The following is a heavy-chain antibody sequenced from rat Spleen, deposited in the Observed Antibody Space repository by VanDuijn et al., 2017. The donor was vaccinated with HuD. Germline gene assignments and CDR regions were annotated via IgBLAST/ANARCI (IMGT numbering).Heavy chain of an antibody. CDR1: GFIFSDYA. CDR2: ISYDGRST. Sequence: EVQLVESGGGLVQPSRSLKLSCAASGFIFSDYAMGWVRQGPTKGLEWVALISYDGRSTYYRDSVQGRFTISRDNAKNTLYLQMDSLRSEDTATYFCVRYFDDWGQGVMVTVSS. J-gene: IGHJ2*01. V-gene: IGHV5-29*01. CDR3: VRYFDD.